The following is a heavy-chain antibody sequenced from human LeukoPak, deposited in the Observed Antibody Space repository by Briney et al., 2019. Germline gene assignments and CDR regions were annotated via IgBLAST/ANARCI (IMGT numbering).Heavy chain of an antibody. CDR2: MYYRGVT. V-gene: IGHV4-39*01. CDR3: PRRLSDPGVLDY. J-gene: IGHJ4*02. D-gene: IGHD2-8*01. CDR1: VGSLSSTSYY. Sequence: SETLSLTCTVSVGSLSSTSYYGGWIRQPPGXXXXXXGSMYYRGVTYYNQSIESLATMSVEPSKNTFSLKLSSVTAADAAVYYSPRRLSDPGVLDYWGQGTLVTVSS.